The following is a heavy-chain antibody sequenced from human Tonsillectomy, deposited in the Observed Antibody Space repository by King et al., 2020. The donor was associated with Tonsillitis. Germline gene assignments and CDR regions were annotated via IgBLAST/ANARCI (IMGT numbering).Heavy chain of an antibody. V-gene: IGHV2-70*11. D-gene: IGHD2-15*01. Sequence: GMCVSWIRQPPGKALEWLARIDWDDDKYYSTSLKTRLTISKDTSKNQVVLTLTNRDPVDTATYKCAGGSRDLAVGYWGQGTLVTVSS. CDR3: AGGSRDLAVGY. CDR2: IDWDDDK. CDR1: GMC. J-gene: IGHJ4*02.